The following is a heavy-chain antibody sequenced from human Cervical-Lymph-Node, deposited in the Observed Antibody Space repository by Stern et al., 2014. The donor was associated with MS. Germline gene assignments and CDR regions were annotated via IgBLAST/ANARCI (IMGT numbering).Heavy chain of an antibody. CDR2: IYYRGST. CDR3: ANGGGSYYDWCFDL. CDR1: GCSLSSYY. J-gene: IGHJ2*01. Sequence: LQLQESGPGLVKPSETLSLTCTVSGCSLSSYYWSWIRQPPGKGLEWLGDIYYRGSTNYNPSLTSRVTITVDTSKKQFSLKLSSVTAADTAVYYGANGGGSYYDWCFDLWGRGTLVTVSS. V-gene: IGHV4-59*01. D-gene: IGHD1-26*01.